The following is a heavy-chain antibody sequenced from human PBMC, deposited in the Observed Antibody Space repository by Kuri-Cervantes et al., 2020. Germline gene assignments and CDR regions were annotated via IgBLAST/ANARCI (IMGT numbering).Heavy chain of an antibody. Sequence: GGSLRLSCAVSGFTFSTYAMSWVRQAPGKGLEWVSAISGSGGSTYYADFVKGRFTISRDNSKNTLYLQMNSLRAEDTAVYYCAKDSSSSWSGDYYYCYGMDVWGQGTTVTVSS. CDR1: GFTFSTYA. CDR3: AKDSSSSWSGDYYYCYGMDV. V-gene: IGHV3-23*01. CDR2: ISGSGGST. D-gene: IGHD6-13*01. J-gene: IGHJ6*02.